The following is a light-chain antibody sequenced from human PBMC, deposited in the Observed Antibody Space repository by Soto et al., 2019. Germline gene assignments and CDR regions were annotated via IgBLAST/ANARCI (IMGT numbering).Light chain of an antibody. V-gene: IGKV4-1*01. CDR2: WAS. CDR1: QSVLDRSNNKNY. Sequence: DIVMTQSPDSLAVSLGERATIICKSNQSVLDRSNNKNYLAWYQQRPQEPPKLLISWASTREFGVPARFSGSGSGTDFTLTISSLQAEDVALYYCQQHYSAPPTFGGGTKVEIK. CDR3: QQHYSAPPT. J-gene: IGKJ4*01.